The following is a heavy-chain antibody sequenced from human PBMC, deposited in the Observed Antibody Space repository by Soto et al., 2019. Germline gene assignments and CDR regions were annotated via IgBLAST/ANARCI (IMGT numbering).Heavy chain of an antibody. CDR2: IIPIFGKA. V-gene: IGHV1-69*06. Sequence: SVKVSCKASGGTFSSYAISWVRQAPGQGLEWMGGIIPIFGKANYAQKFQGRVTITADKSTSTAYMELSSLRSEDTAVYYCASLEDYYDSSGYNWYFDLWGRGTLVTVSS. CDR3: ASLEDYYDSSGYNWYFDL. D-gene: IGHD3-22*01. CDR1: GGTFSSYA. J-gene: IGHJ2*01.